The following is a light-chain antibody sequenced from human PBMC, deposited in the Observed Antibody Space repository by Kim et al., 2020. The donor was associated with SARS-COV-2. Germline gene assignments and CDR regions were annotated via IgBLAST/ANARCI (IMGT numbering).Light chain of an antibody. V-gene: IGLV3-1*01. J-gene: IGLJ2*01. CDR1: KLGDKY. CDR3: QAWDSSYVV. CDR2: QDS. Sequence: PRQTARVTCSGDKLGDKYASWYQQKPGQSPVLVIYQDSKRPSGIPERFSGSNSGNTATLTISGTQSMDEADYYCQAWDSSYVVFGGGTQLTVL.